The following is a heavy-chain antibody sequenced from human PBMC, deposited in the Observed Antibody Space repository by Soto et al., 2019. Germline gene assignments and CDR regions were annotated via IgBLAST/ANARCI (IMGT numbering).Heavy chain of an antibody. CDR3: ARHPQWSGQTKHSVYYFDY. Sequence: SETLSLTCTVSGGSISSYYWSWIRQPPGKGLEWIGYIYYSGSTNYNPSLKSRVTISVDTSKNQFSLKLSSVTAADTAVYYCARHPQWSGQTKHSVYYFDYWGQGTLVTVSS. D-gene: IGHD2-8*01. CDR1: GGSISSYY. J-gene: IGHJ4*02. V-gene: IGHV4-59*08. CDR2: IYYSGST.